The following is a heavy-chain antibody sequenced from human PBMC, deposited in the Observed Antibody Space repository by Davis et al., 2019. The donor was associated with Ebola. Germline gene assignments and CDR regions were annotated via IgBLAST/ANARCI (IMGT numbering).Heavy chain of an antibody. CDR2: ISAYNGNT. CDR1: GYNFISYF. V-gene: IGHV1-18*04. D-gene: IGHD7-27*01. Sequence: ASVKVSCKASGYNFISYFISWVRQAPGQGLEWMGWISAYNGNTNYAQKFQGRVTMSTDTSTSTVYMELRSLRSDDTAVYYCARETGDGGGMDVWGKGTTVTVSS. CDR3: ARETGDGGGMDV. J-gene: IGHJ6*04.